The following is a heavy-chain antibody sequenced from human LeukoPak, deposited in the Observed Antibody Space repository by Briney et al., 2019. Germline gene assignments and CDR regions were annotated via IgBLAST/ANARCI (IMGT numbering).Heavy chain of an antibody. CDR3: ARGAHSGSYFLIDY. Sequence: ASVKVSCKASGYTFTGYYMHWVRQAPGQGPEWMGWLNPDSGGTNYAQNFQARVTMTRDTSNTTAYMELTRLTSDDTAVYYCARGAHSGSYFLIDYWGQGTLVTVSS. D-gene: IGHD1-26*01. CDR1: GYTFTGYY. CDR2: LNPDSGGT. J-gene: IGHJ4*02. V-gene: IGHV1-2*02.